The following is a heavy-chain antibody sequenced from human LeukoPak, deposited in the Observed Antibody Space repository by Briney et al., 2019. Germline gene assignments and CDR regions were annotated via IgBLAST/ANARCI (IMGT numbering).Heavy chain of an antibody. CDR2: IYYSGST. V-gene: IGHV4-39*07. CDR1: GGSISSSSYY. CDR3: ARAMVRGVMPDY. Sequence: PSETLSLTCTVSGGSISSSSYYWGWIRQPPGKGLEWIGSIYYSGSTYYNPSLKSRVTISVDTSKNQFSLKLSSVTAADTAVYYCARAMVRGVMPDYWGQGTLVTVSS. J-gene: IGHJ4*02. D-gene: IGHD3-10*01.